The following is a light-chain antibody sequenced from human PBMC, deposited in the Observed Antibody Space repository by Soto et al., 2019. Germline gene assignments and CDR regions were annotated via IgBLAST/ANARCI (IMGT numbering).Light chain of an antibody. CDR1: SSDVGSYNL. Sequence: QSALTQPASVSGAPGQSITISCTGTSSDVGSYNLVSWYQQHPGKDPKLMIYEGSKRPSGVSNRFSGSKSGNTASLTISGLQAEDEADYYCCSYAGSSTFNVVFGGGTKLTDL. J-gene: IGLJ2*01. CDR3: CSYAGSSTFNVV. V-gene: IGLV2-23*03. CDR2: EGS.